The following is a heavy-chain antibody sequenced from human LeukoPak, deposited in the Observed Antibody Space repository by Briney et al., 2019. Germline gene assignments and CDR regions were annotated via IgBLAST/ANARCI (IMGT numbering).Heavy chain of an antibody. CDR2: IIPIFGTA. CDR1: GGTFSSYA. J-gene: IGHJ4*02. CDR3: ARGPLSSYYYDSSGYSRPLDY. V-gene: IGHV1-69*05. Sequence: GASVKVSCKASGGTFSSYAISWVRQAPGQGLEWMGGIIPIFGTANYAQKFQGRVTITTDESTSTAYMELSSLRSEDTAVYYCARGPLSSYYYDSSGYSRPLDYWGQGTLVTVSS. D-gene: IGHD3-22*01.